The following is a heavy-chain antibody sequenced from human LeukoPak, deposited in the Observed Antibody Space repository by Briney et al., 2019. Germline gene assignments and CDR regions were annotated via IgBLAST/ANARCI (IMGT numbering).Heavy chain of an antibody. D-gene: IGHD1-14*01. CDR3: ARFTMTSAHGAVPPGKDY. V-gene: IGHV3-23*01. J-gene: IGHJ4*02. Sequence: GGSLRLSCEASGFTFSTFAMIWVRQPPGKGLEWVSSIFPSGGEIHYADSVRGRFTISRDNSKSTLSLQMNSLRAEDTAVYYCARFTMTSAHGAVPPGKDYWGQGTLVTVSS. CDR2: IFPSGGEI. CDR1: GFTFSTFA.